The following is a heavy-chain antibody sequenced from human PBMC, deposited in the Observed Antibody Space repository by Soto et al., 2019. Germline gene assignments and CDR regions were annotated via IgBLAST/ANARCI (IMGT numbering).Heavy chain of an antibody. CDR3: AREFLQLWLRNWYFDL. V-gene: IGHV4-34*01. CDR1: GGSFSGYY. J-gene: IGHJ2*01. D-gene: IGHD5-18*01. Sequence: QVQLQQWGAGLLKPSETLSLTCAVYGGSFSGYYWSWIRQPPGKGLEWIGEINHSGSTNYNPSLKSRVTISVDTSKNQFSLKLSSVPAADTAVYYCAREFLQLWLRNWYFDLWGRGTLVTVSS. CDR2: INHSGST.